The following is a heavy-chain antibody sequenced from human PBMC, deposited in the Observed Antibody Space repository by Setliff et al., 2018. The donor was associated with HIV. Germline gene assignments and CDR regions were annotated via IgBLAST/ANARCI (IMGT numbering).Heavy chain of an antibody. CDR2: IIPILGVA. D-gene: IGHD3-3*01. V-gene: IGHV1-69*02. CDR1: RSTFNSHT. CDR3: VRGVQSPPHYSYYYMDV. Sequence: SVKVSCKASRSTFNSHTINWVRQAPGQGLDWMGRIIPILGVANYAQRFQGKVTITADISTSTAYMELTSLRFDDTAMYYCVRGVQSPPHYSYYYMDVWGEGTMVTVSS. J-gene: IGHJ6*03.